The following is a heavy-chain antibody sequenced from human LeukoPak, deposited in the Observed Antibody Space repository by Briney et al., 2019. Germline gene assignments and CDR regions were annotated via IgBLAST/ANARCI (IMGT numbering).Heavy chain of an antibody. J-gene: IGHJ6*03. D-gene: IGHD5-12*01. V-gene: IGHV4-4*02. CDR2: IYHSGST. CDR1: GGSISSSNW. CDR3: ARGIKDIVATIFRDYYYYYMDV. Sequence: PSETLSLTCAVSGGSISSSNWWSWVRQPPGKGLEWIGEIYHSGSTNYNPSLKSRVTISVDKSKNQFSLKLSSVTAADTAVYYCARGIKDIVATIFRDYYYYYMDVWGKGTTVTVSS.